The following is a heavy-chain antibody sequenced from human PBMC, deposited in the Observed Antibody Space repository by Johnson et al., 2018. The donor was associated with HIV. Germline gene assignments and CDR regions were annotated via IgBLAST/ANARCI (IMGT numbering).Heavy chain of an antibody. CDR2: ISYDGSDK. CDR3: AKDWYDAGPLMALDI. D-gene: IGHD2-8*01. J-gene: IGHJ3*02. Sequence: QVQLVESGGGVVQPGRYLRLSCAASGFTFRNYGIHWVRQAPGKGLEWVAVISYDGSDKYYADSVKGRFTISRDNSKNTLYLQMNSLRAEDTAVYYCAKDWYDAGPLMALDIWGQGTMVTVSS. CDR1: GFTFRNYG. V-gene: IGHV3-30*18.